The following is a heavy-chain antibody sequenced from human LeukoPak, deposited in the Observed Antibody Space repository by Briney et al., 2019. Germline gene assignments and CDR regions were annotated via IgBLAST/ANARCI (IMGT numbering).Heavy chain of an antibody. J-gene: IGHJ6*03. CDR3: ARVEEWSYSGYYYYMDV. CDR1: GYTFTGYY. CDR2: INPNSGGT. D-gene: IGHD1-26*01. V-gene: IGHV1-2*02. Sequence: ASVKVCCKASGYTFTGYYMHWVRQAPGQGLEWMGWINPNSGGTNYAQKLQGRVTMTTDTSTSTAYMELRSLRSDDTAVYYCARVEEWSYSGYYYYMDVWGKGTTVTTSS.